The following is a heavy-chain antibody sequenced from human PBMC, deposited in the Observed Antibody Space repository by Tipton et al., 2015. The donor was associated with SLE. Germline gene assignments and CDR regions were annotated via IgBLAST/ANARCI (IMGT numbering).Heavy chain of an antibody. D-gene: IGHD4-11*01. J-gene: IGHJ6*02. CDR2: IYYSGST. Sequence: TLSLTCTVSGGSISSSSYYWGWIRQPPGKGLEWIGSIYYSGSTYYNPSLKSRVTISVDTSKNQFSLKLSSVTAADTAVYYCARGATVTIYGMDVWGQGTTVTVSS. CDR3: ARGATVTIYGMDV. CDR1: GGSISSSSYY. V-gene: IGHV4-39*01.